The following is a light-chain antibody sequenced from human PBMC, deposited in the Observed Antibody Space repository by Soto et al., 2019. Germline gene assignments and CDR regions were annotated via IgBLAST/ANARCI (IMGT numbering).Light chain of an antibody. CDR1: QDINTF. Sequence: DIQLNQSPSFLSASVGDRVTITCRASQDINTFLAWYQQNPGKAPKFLIYAASTLQSGVPSRFSGTGSGTEFTLPITSLQPEDFATYYCQHLSSHPYTFGQGTKLEI. CDR3: QHLSSHPYT. V-gene: IGKV1-9*01. J-gene: IGKJ2*01. CDR2: AAS.